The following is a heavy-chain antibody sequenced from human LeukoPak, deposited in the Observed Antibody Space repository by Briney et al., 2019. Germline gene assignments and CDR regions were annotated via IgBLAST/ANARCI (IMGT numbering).Heavy chain of an antibody. V-gene: IGHV1-8*01. Sequence: EASVKVSCKASGYTFTSYDINWVRQATGQGLEWMGWMSPNSGNTGYAQKFQGRVTMTRNTFINTAYMELSSLRSEDTAVYYCARGPPNWGFDYWGPGTLVTVSS. CDR2: MSPNSGNT. CDR3: ARGPPNWGFDY. CDR1: GYTFTSYD. J-gene: IGHJ4*02. D-gene: IGHD7-27*01.